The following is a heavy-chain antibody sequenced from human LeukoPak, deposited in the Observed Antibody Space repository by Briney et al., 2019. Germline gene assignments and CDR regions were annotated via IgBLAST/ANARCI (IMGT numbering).Heavy chain of an antibody. CDR1: GFIFSHHG. D-gene: IGHD2-15*01. Sequence: GGSLRLSCATSGFIFSHHGMSWVRQAPGKWLEWVSTISGSGGTTYYADSVKGRITISRDNSKNTLYLQMNSLRAEDTAVYYCAKDKVVVAATASEANWLDSWGQGTLVTVSS. V-gene: IGHV3-23*01. CDR2: ISGSGGTT. J-gene: IGHJ5*01. CDR3: AKDKVVVAATASEANWLDS.